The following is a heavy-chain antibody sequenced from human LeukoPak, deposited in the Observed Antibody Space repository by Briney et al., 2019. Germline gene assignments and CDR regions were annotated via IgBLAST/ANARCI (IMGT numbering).Heavy chain of an antibody. D-gene: IGHD6-13*01. V-gene: IGHV3-11*01. Sequence: GGSLRLSCAASGFTFSDYYMSWIRQAPGKGLEWVSYISSSGSTIYYTDSVKGRFTISRDSAKNSLYLQMSSLRAEDTAVYYCARDMSLSAPGFDFWGQGTLVTVSS. J-gene: IGHJ4*02. CDR3: ARDMSLSAPGFDF. CDR2: ISSSGSTI. CDR1: GFTFSDYY.